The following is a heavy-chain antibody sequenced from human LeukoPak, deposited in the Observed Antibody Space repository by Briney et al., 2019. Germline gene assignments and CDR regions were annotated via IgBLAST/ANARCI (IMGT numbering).Heavy chain of an antibody. Sequence: PSETLSLTCTVSGGSISSYYWSWIRQPPGKGLEWIGYIYYSGSINYNPSLKSRVTISVDTSKNQFSLKLSSVTAADTAVYYCARVDSSGYYGIDYWGQGTLVTVSS. CDR2: IYYSGSI. CDR3: ARVDSSGYYGIDY. J-gene: IGHJ4*02. D-gene: IGHD3-22*01. V-gene: IGHV4-59*01. CDR1: GGSISSYY.